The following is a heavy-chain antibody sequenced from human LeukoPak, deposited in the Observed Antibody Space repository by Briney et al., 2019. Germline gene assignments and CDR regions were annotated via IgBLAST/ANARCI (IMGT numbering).Heavy chain of an antibody. Sequence: GRSLRLPCAASGFTFSSYTMNWVRQAPGKGLEWISYIGIDSGNTNYADSVKGRFTISGDKAKNSLYLQMNSLRVEDTAVYYCARDYKYAFDNWGQGTLVTVSS. D-gene: IGHD5-24*01. V-gene: IGHV3-48*01. CDR3: ARDYKYAFDN. J-gene: IGHJ4*02. CDR1: GFTFSSYT. CDR2: IGIDSGNT.